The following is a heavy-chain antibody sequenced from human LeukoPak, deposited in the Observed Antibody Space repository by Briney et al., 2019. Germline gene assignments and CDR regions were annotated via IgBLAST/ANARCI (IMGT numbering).Heavy chain of an antibody. Sequence: PGGSLRLSCAASGFTFSSYAMSWVRQAPGKGLEWVSAISGSGGSTYYADSVKGRFTISRGNSKNTLYLQMNSLRAEDTAVYYCAKDNPSIAAAGTGSFDIWGQGTMVTVSS. D-gene: IGHD6-13*01. CDR1: GFTFSSYA. CDR2: ISGSGGST. J-gene: IGHJ3*02. V-gene: IGHV3-23*01. CDR3: AKDNPSIAAAGTGSFDI.